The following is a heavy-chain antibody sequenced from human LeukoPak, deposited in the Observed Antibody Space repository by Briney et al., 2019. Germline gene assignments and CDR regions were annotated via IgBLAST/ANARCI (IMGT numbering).Heavy chain of an antibody. V-gene: IGHV4-4*07. CDR2: IYTSGST. D-gene: IGHD1-14*01. CDR3: AGTEPPNGNYNWFDP. Sequence: SETLSLTCTVSGGSISSYYWSWIRQPAGKGLEWIGRIYTSGSTNYNPSLKSRVTMSVDTSKNQFSLKLSSVTAADTDVYYCAGTEPPNGNYNWFDPWGQGTLVTVSS. CDR1: GGSISSYY. J-gene: IGHJ5*02.